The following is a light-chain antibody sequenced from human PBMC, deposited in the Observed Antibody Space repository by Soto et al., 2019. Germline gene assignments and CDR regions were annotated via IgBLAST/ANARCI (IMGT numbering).Light chain of an antibody. J-gene: IGLJ1*01. Sequence: QSVLTQPASVSGSPGQSITISCTGTSSDVGSYNLVSWYQQHPGKAPKLMIYEGSKRPSGVSNRFSGSKSGNTASLTISGLQAEDEADYYCCSYAGSSTYVFGNG. CDR1: SSDVGSYNL. CDR3: CSYAGSSTYV. V-gene: IGLV2-23*01. CDR2: EGS.